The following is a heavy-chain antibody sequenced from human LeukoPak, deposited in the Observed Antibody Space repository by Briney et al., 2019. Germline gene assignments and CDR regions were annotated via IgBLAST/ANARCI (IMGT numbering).Heavy chain of an antibody. D-gene: IGHD4-11*01. J-gene: IGHJ4*02. V-gene: IGHV1-69*05. CDR2: IIPIFGTA. CDR3: ASAPRYNDYSNPFDY. Sequence: SVKVSCKASGGTFSSYAISWVRQAPGQGLEWMGGIIPIFGTANYAQKFQGRVTITTDESTSTAYMELSSLRSEDTAVYYCASAPRYNDYSNPFDYWGQGTLVTVSS. CDR1: GGTFSSYA.